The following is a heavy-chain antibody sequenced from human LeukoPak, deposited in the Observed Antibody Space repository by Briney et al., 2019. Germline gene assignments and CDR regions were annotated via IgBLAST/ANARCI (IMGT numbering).Heavy chain of an antibody. D-gene: IGHD3-3*01. CDR3: ARGIEEWLYLYY. Sequence: GGSLRLSCAASGXTFAPYWVTWVRQAPGKGLEYVATMNRDGSEKYYVDSVKGRFTISRDNSKNSLYLQMDSLRAEDTAVYYCARGIEEWLYLYYWGQGALVTVAS. CDR2: MNRDGSEK. V-gene: IGHV3-7*04. J-gene: IGHJ4*02. CDR1: GXTFAPYW.